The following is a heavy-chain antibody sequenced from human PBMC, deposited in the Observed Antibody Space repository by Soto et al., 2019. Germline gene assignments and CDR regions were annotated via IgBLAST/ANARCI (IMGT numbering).Heavy chain of an antibody. CDR1: GFTFSSYS. Sequence: PGVSLRLSCAASGFTFSSYSMNWVRQAPGKGLEWVSSISSSGSGGSTYYADSVKGRFTISRDNSKNTLYLQMNSLRAEDTAVYYCAKVGTVLRYFDWLIGPGYFDYWGQGTLVTVPS. CDR3: AKVGTVLRYFDWLIGPGYFDY. V-gene: IGHV3-23*01. D-gene: IGHD3-9*01. CDR2: ISSSGSGGST. J-gene: IGHJ4*02.